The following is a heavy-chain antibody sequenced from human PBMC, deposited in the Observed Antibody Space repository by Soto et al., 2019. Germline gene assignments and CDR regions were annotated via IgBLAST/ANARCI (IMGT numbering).Heavy chain of an antibody. J-gene: IGHJ6*03. V-gene: IGHV1-8*01. CDR1: GYTFTNYD. Sequence: ASVKVSCKASGYTFTNYDINWVRQATGQGLEWMGWMNPNSGNTGYTQKFQGRVTMNRDPSISTAYMELSSLRSEDTSVYYCARSGYLGHYYYMDVWGKGTTVTVSS. D-gene: IGHD5-12*01. CDR3: ARSGYLGHYYYMDV. CDR2: MNPNSGNT.